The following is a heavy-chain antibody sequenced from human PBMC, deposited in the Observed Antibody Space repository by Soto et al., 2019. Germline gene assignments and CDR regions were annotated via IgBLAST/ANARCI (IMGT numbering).Heavy chain of an antibody. Sequence: TSDTLSLTCTVSDGSIRSSTFYWGWIRQPPGKGLEWIGSVYYSGSTYYNPSLKSRVTISVDTSKNQFSLKLSSVTAADTAVYYCARFRRIAAVLPGGEGGEDWGQGTLVTVS. D-gene: IGHD6-13*01. V-gene: IGHV4-39*01. J-gene: IGHJ4*02. CDR2: VYYSGST. CDR1: DGSIRSSTFY. CDR3: ARFRRIAAVLPGGEGGED.